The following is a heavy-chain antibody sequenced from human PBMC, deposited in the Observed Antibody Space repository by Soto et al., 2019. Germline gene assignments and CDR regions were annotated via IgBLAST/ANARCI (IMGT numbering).Heavy chain of an antibody. J-gene: IGHJ4*02. V-gene: IGHV3-74*01. CDR3: ARGPRVSSTGTGAH. Sequence: PRGVLKISCAVSGFTFSAYWMHWVRQVPGKGLTWVSRISDDGSTATYADSVKGRFVISRDNAKNSLYLEMNTLRVDDSGLYYCARGPRVSSTGTGAHWGRGTLVTVSS. CDR1: GFTFSAYW. D-gene: IGHD1-1*01. CDR2: ISDDGSTA.